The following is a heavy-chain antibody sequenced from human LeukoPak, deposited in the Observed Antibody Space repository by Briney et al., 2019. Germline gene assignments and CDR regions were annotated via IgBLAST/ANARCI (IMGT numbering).Heavy chain of an antibody. Sequence: GGSLRLSCAASGFTFDDYGMTWVRQAPGKGLEWVSYISSSGSTIYYADSVKGRFTISRDNAKNSLYLQMNSQRAEDTAVYYCAELGITMIGGVWGKGTTVTISS. V-gene: IGHV3-48*03. D-gene: IGHD3-10*02. J-gene: IGHJ6*04. CDR2: ISSSGSTI. CDR1: GFTFDDYG. CDR3: AELGITMIGGV.